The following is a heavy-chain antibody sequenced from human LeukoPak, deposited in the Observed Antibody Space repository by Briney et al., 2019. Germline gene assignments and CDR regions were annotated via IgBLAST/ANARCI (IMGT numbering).Heavy chain of an antibody. CDR2: IYWDDDK. D-gene: IGHD3-10*01. Sequence: SGPTLVKPTQPLMLTTTFSWVPLSTSGVGVGWIRQPPGKALESLALIYWDDDKRYSPSLKSRLTITKDTSKNQVVLTMTNMDPVDTATIYCPHSQFSYYGSGIYHDYWGQGTLVTVSS. CDR3: PHSQFSYYGSGIYHDY. CDR1: WVPLSTSGVG. V-gene: IGHV2-5*02. J-gene: IGHJ4*02.